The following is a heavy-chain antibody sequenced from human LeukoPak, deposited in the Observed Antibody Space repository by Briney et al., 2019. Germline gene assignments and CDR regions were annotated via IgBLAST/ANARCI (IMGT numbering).Heavy chain of an antibody. V-gene: IGHV4-59*01. D-gene: IGHD3-22*01. CDR2: IYYSGST. Sequence: PSETLSLTCTVSGGPISSYYWSWIRQPPGKGLEWIGYIYYSGSTNYNPSLKSRVTISVDTSKNQFSLKLSSVTAADTAVYYCARSSGYYFFDYWGQGTLVTVSS. CDR1: GGPISSYY. CDR3: ARSSGYYFFDY. J-gene: IGHJ4*02.